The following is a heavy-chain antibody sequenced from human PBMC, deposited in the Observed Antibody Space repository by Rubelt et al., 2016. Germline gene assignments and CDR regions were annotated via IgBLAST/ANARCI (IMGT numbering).Heavy chain of an antibody. D-gene: IGHD3-22*01. J-gene: IGHJ4*02. CDR3: ATSEPYYYDSSGYYLNY. V-gene: IGHV1-3*01. CDR2: INAGNGNT. Sequence: MHWVRQAPGQRLEWMGWINAGNGNTKYSQKFQGRVTITRDTSASTAYMELSSLRSEDTAVYYCATSEPYYYDSSGYYLNYWGQGTLVTVSS.